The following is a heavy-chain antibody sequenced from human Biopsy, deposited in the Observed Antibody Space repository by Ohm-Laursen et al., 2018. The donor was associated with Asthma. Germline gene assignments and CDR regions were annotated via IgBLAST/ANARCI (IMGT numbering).Heavy chain of an antibody. CDR3: ARGGYYGDRRHHNGLDV. Sequence: GASVKVSCKASGGTFSSYAISWVRQAPGQGLEWMGGIIPIFGTANYAQKFQGRVTITADGSTSTAYMELSSLRSEDTAVYYCARGGYYGDRRHHNGLDVWGQGTTVTVSS. D-gene: IGHD4-17*01. J-gene: IGHJ6*02. CDR2: IIPIFGTA. V-gene: IGHV1-69*13. CDR1: GGTFSSYA.